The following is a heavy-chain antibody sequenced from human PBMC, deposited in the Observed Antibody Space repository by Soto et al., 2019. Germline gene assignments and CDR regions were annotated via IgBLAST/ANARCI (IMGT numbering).Heavy chain of an antibody. J-gene: IGHJ4*02. Sequence: SETLSLTCTVSGGSISSYYWSSIRQPPGKGLEWIGYIYYSGSTNYNPSLKSRVTISVDTSKNQFSLKLSSVTAADTAGDYCARRYRASFDYWGQGTLVTVSS. CDR1: GGSISSYY. CDR2: IYYSGST. V-gene: IGHV4-59*01. CDR3: ARRYRASFDY. D-gene: IGHD2-2*02.